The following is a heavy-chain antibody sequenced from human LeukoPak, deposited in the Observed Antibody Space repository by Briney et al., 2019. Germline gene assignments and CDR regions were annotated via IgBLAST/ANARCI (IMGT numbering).Heavy chain of an antibody. CDR1: GFTFSSYW. CDR2: IKSDGSIT. Sequence: PGGSLRLSCAASGFTFSSYWMHWVRHAPGKGLVWVSRIKSDGSITNYADSVKGRFTISRDNAKNTLYVQMNSLRAEDTAVYYCARAGYSSGWFDYWGQGTLVTVSS. CDR3: ARAGYSSGWFDY. V-gene: IGHV3-74*01. D-gene: IGHD6-19*01. J-gene: IGHJ4*02.